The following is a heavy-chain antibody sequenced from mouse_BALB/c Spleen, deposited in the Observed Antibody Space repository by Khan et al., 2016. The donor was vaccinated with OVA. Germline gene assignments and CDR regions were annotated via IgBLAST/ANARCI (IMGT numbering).Heavy chain of an antibody. D-gene: IGHD1-1*01. CDR3: ALRSY. Sequence: EVQLQEPGPGLVKPSQSLSLTCTVTGYSITSDYAWNWIRQFPGNKLEWMGYISYSGSTSYNPSLKSRISITHDTSTNQFFLQLNSVTAEDTATYYCALRSYWGQGTLVTVSA. J-gene: IGHJ3*01. V-gene: IGHV3-2*02. CDR1: GYSITSDYA. CDR2: ISYSGST.